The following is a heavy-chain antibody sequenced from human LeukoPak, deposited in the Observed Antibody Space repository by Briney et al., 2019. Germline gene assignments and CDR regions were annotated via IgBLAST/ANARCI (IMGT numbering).Heavy chain of an antibody. CDR3: ARGLRGNY. CDR1: EYTFTSYE. J-gene: IGHJ4*02. D-gene: IGHD3-16*01. Sequence: GASVKVSCKASEYTFTSYEINWVRQATGQGLEWMGWMNPNSGNTGYAQKFQGRVSITRNSSISTVYMELSSLRSEDTAVYYCARGLRGNYWGQGTLVTVSS. CDR2: MNPNSGNT. V-gene: IGHV1-8*03.